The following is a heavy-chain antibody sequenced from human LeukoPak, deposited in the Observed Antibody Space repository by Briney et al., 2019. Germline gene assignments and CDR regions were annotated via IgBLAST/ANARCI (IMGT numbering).Heavy chain of an antibody. CDR1: GFTFDDYG. Sequence: GGSLRLSCAASGFTFDDYGMSWVRQAPGKGLEWVSGINWNGGSTGYTDSVKGRFTISRDTAKNSLYLQMNSLRAEDTALYYCARLSGPGSGWTTLDYWGQGTLVTVSS. D-gene: IGHD6-19*01. J-gene: IGHJ4*02. CDR3: ARLSGPGSGWTTLDY. V-gene: IGHV3-20*04. CDR2: INWNGGST.